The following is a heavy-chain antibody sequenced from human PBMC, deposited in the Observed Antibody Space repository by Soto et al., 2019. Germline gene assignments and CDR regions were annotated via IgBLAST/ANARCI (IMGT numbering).Heavy chain of an antibody. CDR2: IYHSGST. CDR3: TTDLPTLMPQVEY. J-gene: IGHJ4*02. CDR1: GGSISSSNW. V-gene: IGHV4-4*02. D-gene: IGHD4-4*01. Sequence: SETLSLTCAVSGGSISSSNWWNWVRQPPGKGLEWIGQIYHSGSTNYNPSLKSRVTISLDKSKNQFSLNLSSVTAADTAVYYCTTDLPTLMPQVEYWGQGTLVTVSS.